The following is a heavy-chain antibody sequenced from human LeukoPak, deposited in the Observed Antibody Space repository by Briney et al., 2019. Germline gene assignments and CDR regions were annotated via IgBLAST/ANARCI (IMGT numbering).Heavy chain of an antibody. CDR1: GYTFTSYY. J-gene: IGHJ6*02. V-gene: IGHV1-69*13. Sequence: GASVKVSCKASGYTFTSYYMHWVRRAPGQGLEWMGGIIPIFGTANYAQKFQGRVTITADESTSTAYMELSSLRSEDTAVYYCAGSGAYYYGMDVWGQGTTVTVSS. D-gene: IGHD3-10*01. CDR2: IIPIFGTA. CDR3: AGSGAYYYGMDV.